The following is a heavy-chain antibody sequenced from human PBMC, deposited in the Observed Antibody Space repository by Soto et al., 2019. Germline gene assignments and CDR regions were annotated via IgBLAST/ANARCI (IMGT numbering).Heavy chain of an antibody. CDR1: GFTFSMYS. V-gene: IGHV3-7*03. CDR3: ARDHLILPAHDFFYGSDV. Sequence: GGSLRLSCEVSGFTFSMYSMSWVRQSPGKGLEWVAKIPQDGVDGHYADSVKGRFIISRDNGKNSLRLQLNNLRAEDTAVYYCARDHLILPAHDFFYGSDVWGRGATVTVS. CDR2: IPQDGVDG. J-gene: IGHJ6*02. D-gene: IGHD2-21*02.